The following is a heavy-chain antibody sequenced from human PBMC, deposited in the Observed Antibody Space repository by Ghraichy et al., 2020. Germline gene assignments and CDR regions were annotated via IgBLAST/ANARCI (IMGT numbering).Heavy chain of an antibody. CDR2: IHYSGTT. Sequence: SETLSLTCTVSGGSISNYYWSWIRQPPGKGLEWVGYIHYSGTTNYNPSLKRRVTISEDTSKNQFSLRLSSVTAADTAVYYCARVVAAAPMYFDYWGQGTLVTVSS. CDR1: GGSISNYY. V-gene: IGHV4-59*01. J-gene: IGHJ4*02. CDR3: ARVVAAAPMYFDY. D-gene: IGHD6-13*01.